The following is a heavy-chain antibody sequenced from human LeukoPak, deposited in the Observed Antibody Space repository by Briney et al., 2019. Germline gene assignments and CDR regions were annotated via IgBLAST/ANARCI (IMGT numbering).Heavy chain of an antibody. CDR3: ARLPSFGELANDAFDI. D-gene: IGHD3-10*01. V-gene: IGHV4-61*01. CDR2: IYYSGST. Sequence: SETLSLTCTVSGGSISSGSQYWNWIRQPPGKGLEWIGYIYYSGSTNYNPSLKSRVTISLDTSKNQFSLKLSSVTAADTAVYYCARLPSFGELANDAFDIWGQGTMVTVSS. CDR1: GGSISSGSQY. J-gene: IGHJ3*02.